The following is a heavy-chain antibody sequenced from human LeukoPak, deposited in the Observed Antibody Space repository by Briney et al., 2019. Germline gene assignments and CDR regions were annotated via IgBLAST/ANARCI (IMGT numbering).Heavy chain of an antibody. D-gene: IGHD3-10*01. Sequence: EASVKVSCKASGGTFSSYAISWVRQAPGQGLEWTGRIIPILGIANYAQKFQGRVTMTRDTSTSTVYMELSSLRSEDTAVYYCASGVVREHWGQGTLVTVSS. J-gene: IGHJ1*01. CDR3: ASGVVREH. CDR2: IIPILGIA. CDR1: GGTFSSYA. V-gene: IGHV1-69*04.